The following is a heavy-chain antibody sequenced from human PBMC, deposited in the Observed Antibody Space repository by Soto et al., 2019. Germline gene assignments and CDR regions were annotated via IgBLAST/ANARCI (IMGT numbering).Heavy chain of an antibody. Sequence: ASVKVSCKASGYTFTGYYMHWVRQAPGQGLERMGWINPNSGGTNYAQKFQGRVTMTRDTSISTAYMELSRLRSDDTAVYYCGYSSGWRYFQHWGQGTLVTVSS. CDR3: GYSSGWRYFQH. CDR1: GYTFTGYY. V-gene: IGHV1-2*02. D-gene: IGHD6-19*01. CDR2: INPNSGGT. J-gene: IGHJ1*01.